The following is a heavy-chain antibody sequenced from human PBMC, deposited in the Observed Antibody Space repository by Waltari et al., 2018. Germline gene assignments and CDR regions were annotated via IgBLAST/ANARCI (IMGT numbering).Heavy chain of an antibody. D-gene: IGHD3-10*01. CDR3: ARNYYGSGSYYRAYYYYGMDV. Sequence: QVQLVQSGAEVKKPGSSVKVSCKASGGTFSSYAISWVRQAPGQGLEWMGRIIPIFGTANYAQKFQGRVTITADESTSTAYMELSSLRSEDTAVYYCARNYYGSGSYYRAYYYYGMDVWGQGTTVTVSS. CDR2: IIPIFGTA. CDR1: GGTFSSYA. V-gene: IGHV1-69*13. J-gene: IGHJ6*02.